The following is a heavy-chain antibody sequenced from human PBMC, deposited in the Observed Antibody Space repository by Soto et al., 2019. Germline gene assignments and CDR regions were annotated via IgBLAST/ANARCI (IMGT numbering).Heavy chain of an antibody. Sequence: GASVKVSCKASGYTFTSYAMHWVRQAPGQRLEWMGWINAGNGNTKYSQKFQGRVTITRDTSASTAYMELSSLRSEDTAVYYCARNDYRTDEYSSSNACDYWGQGTLVTVSS. D-gene: IGHD6-6*01. CDR1: GYTFTSYA. V-gene: IGHV1-3*01. CDR3: ARNDYRTDEYSSSNACDY. CDR2: INAGNGNT. J-gene: IGHJ4*02.